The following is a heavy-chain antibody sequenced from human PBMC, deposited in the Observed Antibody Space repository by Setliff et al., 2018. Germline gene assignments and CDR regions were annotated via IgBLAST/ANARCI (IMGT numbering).Heavy chain of an antibody. V-gene: IGHV3-48*01. D-gene: IGHD2-21*02. CDR3: ARNWVTAQHYYYGMDV. J-gene: IGHJ6*02. CDR1: GFAFNTYW. Sequence: GSLRLSCAASGFAFNTYWMHWVRQVPGKGLEWVSYISSSSSTIYYADSVKGRFTISRDNAKNSLYLQMDSLRAEDTAVYYCARNWVTAQHYYYGMDVWGQGTTVTVS. CDR2: ISSSSSTI.